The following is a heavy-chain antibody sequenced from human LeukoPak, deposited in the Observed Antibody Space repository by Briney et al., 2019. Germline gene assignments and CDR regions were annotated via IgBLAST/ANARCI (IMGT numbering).Heavy chain of an antibody. CDR1: GFTFRTYN. J-gene: IGHJ4*02. Sequence: GFLIFSCAASGFTFRTYNMNWVRQAPGKGLEWGSSISSSSSYIYFADSVKGRFSISRDNAKNSLYLQMNSLRAEDTPVYYCARDLLGWELHYFDYWGQGTLVTVSS. V-gene: IGHV3-21*01. CDR3: ARDLLGWELHYFDY. D-gene: IGHD1-26*01. CDR2: ISSSSSYI.